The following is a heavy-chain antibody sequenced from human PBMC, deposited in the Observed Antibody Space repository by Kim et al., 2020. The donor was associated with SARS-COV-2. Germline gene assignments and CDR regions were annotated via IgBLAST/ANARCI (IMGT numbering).Heavy chain of an antibody. CDR2: IYYSGST. J-gene: IGHJ4*02. V-gene: IGHV4-59*13. CDR1: GGSISSYY. D-gene: IGHD6-13*01. Sequence: SETLSLTCTVSGGSISSYYWSWIRQPPGKGLEWIGYIYYSGSTNYNPSLKSRVTISVDTSKNQFSLKLSSVTAADTAVYYCARSQIAAAGSKSFDYWGQGTLVTVSS. CDR3: ARSQIAAAGSKSFDY.